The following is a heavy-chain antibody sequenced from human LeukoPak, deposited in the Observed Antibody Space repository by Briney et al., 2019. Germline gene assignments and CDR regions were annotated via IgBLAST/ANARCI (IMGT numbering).Heavy chain of an antibody. Sequence: PGGSLRLSCSASGLIFSKYGMHWVRQTPGKGLEWVAFLEYDGTSNYLDSVKGQFTISRDNSESTLYLQMNSLQVDDTAIYYCAKRGFRAPSGDDVLESLHLWGQGTLVTVSS. V-gene: IGHV3-30*02. CDR1: GLIFSKYG. J-gene: IGHJ1*01. D-gene: IGHD2-21*01. CDR3: AKRGFRAPSGDDVLESLHL. CDR2: LEYDGTS.